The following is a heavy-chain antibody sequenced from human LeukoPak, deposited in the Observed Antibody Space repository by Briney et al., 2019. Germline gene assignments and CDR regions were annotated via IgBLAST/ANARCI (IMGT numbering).Heavy chain of an antibody. J-gene: IGHJ4*02. D-gene: IGHD3-22*01. V-gene: IGHV4-39*07. Sequence: SETLSLTCTVSGGSISSTSYYWGWIRQPPGKGLEWIGSIYYRGTTYYSPSLKSRVTMSVDTSKNQFSLKLSSLTAADTAVYYCARGKGDLSMIVEFYFDSWGPGTLVTVSS. CDR1: GGSISSTSYY. CDR3: ARGKGDLSMIVEFYFDS. CDR2: IYYRGTT.